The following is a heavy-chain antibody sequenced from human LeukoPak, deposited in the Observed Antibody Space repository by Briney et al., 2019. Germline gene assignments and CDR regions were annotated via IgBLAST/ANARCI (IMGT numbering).Heavy chain of an antibody. J-gene: IGHJ6*02. CDR1: GFTFSSYA. CDR2: ISSSGGST. V-gene: IGHV3-23*01. D-gene: IGHD2-2*01. CDR3: AKDLCSSTSCPGYYYYGMDV. Sequence: GGSLRLSCAASGFTFSSYAMSWVRQAPGKGLEWVSAISSSGGSTYYADSVKGRFTISRDNSKNTLYLQMTSLRAEDTAVYYCAKDLCSSTSCPGYYYYGMDVWGQGTTVTVSS.